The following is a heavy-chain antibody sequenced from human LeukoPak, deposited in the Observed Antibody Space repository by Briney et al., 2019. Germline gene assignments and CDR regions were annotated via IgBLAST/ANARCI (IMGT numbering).Heavy chain of an antibody. CDR2: ISSSSSYI. J-gene: IGHJ4*02. CDR3: ARDKDCGGDCEYYFDY. D-gene: IGHD2-21*02. V-gene: IGHV3-21*01. Sequence: GGSLRLSCAASGFTFSSYSMNWVRQDPGKGLEGVSSISSSSSYIYYADSVKGRFTISRDNAKNSLYLQMNSLRAEDTAVYYCARDKDCGGDCEYYFDYWGQGTLVTVSS. CDR1: GFTFSSYS.